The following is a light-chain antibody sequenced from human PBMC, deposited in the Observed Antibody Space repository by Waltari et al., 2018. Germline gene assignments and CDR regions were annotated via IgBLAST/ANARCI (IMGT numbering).Light chain of an antibody. CDR3: CSYAGSYSWV. Sequence: QSALTQPRSVSGSPGQSVTISCTGTSSDVGVYNYVSWYQQHPGKAPQLMIYDVAKRPSGVPERFSGSKSDNTASLTISGLQAEDEADYYCCSYAGSYSWVFGGGTKLTVL. CDR1: SSDVGVYNY. J-gene: IGLJ3*02. CDR2: DVA. V-gene: IGLV2-11*01.